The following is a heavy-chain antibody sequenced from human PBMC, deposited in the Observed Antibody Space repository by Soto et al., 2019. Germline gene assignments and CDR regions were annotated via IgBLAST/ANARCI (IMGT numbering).Heavy chain of an antibody. CDR1: GYTFSNYL. CDR2: ISLYSDGT. J-gene: IGHJ5*02. Sequence: ASVKVSCKTSGYTFSNYLVTWVRQAPGQPLEWLGWISLYSDGTNYAQKFQGKVSMTTDTSTTTAYMELRSLRSDDTAVYYCARVVPGAEAWFGPWGQGTLVTVSS. D-gene: IGHD2-2*01. CDR3: ARVVPGAEAWFGP. V-gene: IGHV1-18*01.